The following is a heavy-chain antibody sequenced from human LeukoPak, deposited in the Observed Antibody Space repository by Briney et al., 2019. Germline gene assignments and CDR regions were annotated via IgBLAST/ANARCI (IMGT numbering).Heavy chain of an antibody. CDR1: GGSLSVYY. Sequence: SETLSVTTTDPGGSLSVYYWCSIRAPAGKGLWWIWRIYTSGSTNYNPSLKSRVTMSVATSKNQFSLKLSSVTAADTAVYYCARDHSYGDSTVGLYYYYYYMDVWGKGTTVTVSS. V-gene: IGHV4-4*07. CDR3: ARDHSYGDSTVGLYYYYYYMDV. CDR2: IYTSGST. J-gene: IGHJ6*03. D-gene: IGHD4-17*01.